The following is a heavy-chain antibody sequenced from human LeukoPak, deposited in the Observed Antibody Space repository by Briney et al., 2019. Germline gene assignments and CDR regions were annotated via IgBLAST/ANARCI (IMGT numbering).Heavy chain of an antibody. J-gene: IGHJ3*02. CDR2: IYTSGST. D-gene: IGHD3-22*01. CDR1: GGSISSYY. CDR3: ARRTFDTSGKNAFDS. Sequence: SETLSLACTVSGGSISSYYWSWIRQPAGKGLEWIGRIYTSGSTIYYPSLKSRVTMSVDTSKNQFSLELNSVTAADTAVYYCARRTFDTSGKNAFDSWGQGTMVTVSS. V-gene: IGHV4-4*07.